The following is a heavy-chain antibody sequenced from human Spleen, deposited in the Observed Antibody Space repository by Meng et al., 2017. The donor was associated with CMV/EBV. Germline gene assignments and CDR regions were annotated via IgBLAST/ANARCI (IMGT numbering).Heavy chain of an antibody. CDR2: ISYDGNNK. D-gene: IGHD2-2*01. J-gene: IGHJ6*02. CDR1: GFIFSNYG. V-gene: IGHV3-30*19. Sequence: GESLKISCAASGFIFSNYGMHWVRQAPGKGLEWVAVISYDGNNKFYADSVKGRFTISRDNSKDTLYLQMNSLRAEDTAVYYCAREVGRGSCSSTSCRGLWGMDVCGQGTTVTVSS. CDR3: AREVGRGSCSSTSCRGLWGMDV.